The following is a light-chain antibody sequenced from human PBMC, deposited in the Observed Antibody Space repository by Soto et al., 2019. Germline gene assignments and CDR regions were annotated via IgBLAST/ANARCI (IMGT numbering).Light chain of an antibody. J-gene: IGKJ1*01. CDR1: QSMSRN. Sequence: EIVMTQSPATLSVSPGERATLSCRASQSMSRNLAWYQQRPGQAPRLLIYGASTRATGIPARFSGSGSGTDFTLTISSLQSEDFAVYYCQQYNRGPVTFGQGTKVDIK. CDR2: GAS. V-gene: IGKV3-15*01. CDR3: QQYNRGPVT.